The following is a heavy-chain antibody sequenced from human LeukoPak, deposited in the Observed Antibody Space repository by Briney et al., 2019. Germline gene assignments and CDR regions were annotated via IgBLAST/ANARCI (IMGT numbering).Heavy chain of an antibody. Sequence: GESLKISCKGSGYSFTIYWIGWVRQMPGKGLEWVAFIRYDGSNKYYADSVKGRFTISRDNSKNTLYLQMNSLRAEDTAVYYCAKDRIAASGLSYYFDYWGQGTLVTVSS. V-gene: IGHV3-30*02. CDR3: AKDRIAASGLSYYFDY. D-gene: IGHD6-13*01. CDR2: IRYDGSNK. J-gene: IGHJ4*02. CDR1: GYSFTIYW.